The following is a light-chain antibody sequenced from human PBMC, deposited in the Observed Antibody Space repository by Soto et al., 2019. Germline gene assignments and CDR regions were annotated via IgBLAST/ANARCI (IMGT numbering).Light chain of an antibody. J-gene: IGKJ2*01. Sequence: EILMTQSPATLSVSPGERATLSCRASQSVSTNLAWYQQKPGQAPRLLIYGASTRATGFPARFSGSGSGTDFTLTISSLQSEDFAVYYCQQYKNWPPFTFGQGTKVDIK. V-gene: IGKV3-15*01. CDR2: GAS. CDR3: QQYKNWPPFT. CDR1: QSVSTN.